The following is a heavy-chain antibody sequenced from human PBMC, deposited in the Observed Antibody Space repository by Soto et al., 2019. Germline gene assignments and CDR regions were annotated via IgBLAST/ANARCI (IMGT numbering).Heavy chain of an antibody. D-gene: IGHD3-10*01. J-gene: IGHJ3*02. CDR2: MNPNSGNT. CDR1: GYTFTRYD. V-gene: IGHV1-8*01. CDR3: ARPHFTSPGEDAFDI. Sequence: QVQLVQSGAEVKKPGASVKVSCKASGYTFTRYDINWVRQATGQGLEWMGWMNPNSGNTGYAQKFQGRVTMTRNTSISTAYMELSSLRSEDTAVYYCARPHFTSPGEDAFDIWGQGTMVTVSS.